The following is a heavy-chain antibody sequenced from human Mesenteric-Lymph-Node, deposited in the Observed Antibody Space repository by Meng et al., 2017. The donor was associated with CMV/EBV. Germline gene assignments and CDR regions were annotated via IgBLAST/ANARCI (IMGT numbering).Heavy chain of an antibody. Sequence: GESLKISCAASGFTLSSYAMSWVRRAPGKGLEWVSRISGSGDSTYYADSVKGRFTISRDNSKSALYLQMNSLRAEDKAIYYCSKVVISAANGPSDYWGQGTLVTVSS. V-gene: IGHV3-23*01. J-gene: IGHJ4*02. CDR1: GFTLSSYA. CDR2: ISGSGDST. D-gene: IGHD2-8*01. CDR3: SKVVISAANGPSDY.